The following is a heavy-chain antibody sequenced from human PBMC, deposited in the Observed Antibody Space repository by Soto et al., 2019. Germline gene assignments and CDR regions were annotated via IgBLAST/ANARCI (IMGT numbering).Heavy chain of an antibody. J-gene: IGHJ4*02. CDR3: ARASAYSTPWSFDN. Sequence: QVQLVQSGAEVKKPGASVRVSCKASGYTFSRYGISWVRQAPGQGLEWMGWISGLNGNTKESEKLQGRVTLTTDTAANTTHMELRSLRSDDTAVYYCARASAYSTPWSFDNWGQGTLVTVSS. CDR2: ISGLNGNT. CDR1: GYTFSRYG. V-gene: IGHV1-18*01. D-gene: IGHD6-13*01.